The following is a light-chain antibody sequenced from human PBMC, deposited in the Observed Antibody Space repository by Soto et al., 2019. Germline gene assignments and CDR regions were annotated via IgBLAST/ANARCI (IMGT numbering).Light chain of an antibody. J-gene: IGKJ1*01. CDR2: KAS. CDR1: QSISSW. Sequence: EIQMSQSPSTLSASVGDRVTITCRASQSISSWLAWYQQKPGKAPKLLIHKASTLESGVPSRFSGSGYGTEFTLTISGLQPDDCATYYCQQYENYWTFGQGTNVDIK. CDR3: QQYENYWT. V-gene: IGKV1-5*03.